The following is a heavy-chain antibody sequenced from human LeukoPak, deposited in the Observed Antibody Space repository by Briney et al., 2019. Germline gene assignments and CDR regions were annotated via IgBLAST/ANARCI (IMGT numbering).Heavy chain of an antibody. CDR3: ARRDMATNTPFDY. D-gene: IGHD5-24*01. CDR2: IYPVDSDT. V-gene: IGHV5-51*01. CDR1: GYTFTGYW. J-gene: IGHJ4*02. Sequence: GESLKISCKSSGYTFTGYWIGWVRQTPGKGLECMGIIYPVDSDTRYSPSFQGQVTISADKSISTAYLQWSSLKASGTAMYYCARRDMATNTPFDYWGQGTLVTVSS.